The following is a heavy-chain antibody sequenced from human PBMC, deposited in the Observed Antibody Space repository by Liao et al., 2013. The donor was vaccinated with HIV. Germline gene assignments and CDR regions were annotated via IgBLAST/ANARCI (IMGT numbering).Heavy chain of an antibody. Sequence: QVQLQESGPGLVKPSQTLSLTCTVSGGSISNDNYYWSWIRQTAGKGLEWLGRTHASDSTNYNPSLKSRVTISVDTSKNQFSLKLSSVTAADTAVYYCAAYYYDSRGYDDAFDIWGQGTMVTVSS. CDR3: AAYYYDSRGYDDAFDI. D-gene: IGHD3-22*01. CDR1: GGSISNDNYY. J-gene: IGHJ3*02. V-gene: IGHV4-61*02. CDR2: THASDST.